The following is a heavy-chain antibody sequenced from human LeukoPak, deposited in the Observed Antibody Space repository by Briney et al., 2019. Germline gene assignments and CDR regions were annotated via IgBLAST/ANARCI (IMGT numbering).Heavy chain of an antibody. V-gene: IGHV5-51*01. CDR2: IYPGGSDT. CDR3: ATAHGYNRWYFVH. CDR1: GYSFTSYW. J-gene: IGHJ4*02. D-gene: IGHD5-24*01. Sequence: GESLKISCKGSGYSFTSYWIGWVRQMPGKGLEWMGIIYPGGSDTRYSPSFQGQVTISADKSISTAYLQWSSLKASDTAMYYCATAHGYNRWYFVHWGQGTLVTVSS.